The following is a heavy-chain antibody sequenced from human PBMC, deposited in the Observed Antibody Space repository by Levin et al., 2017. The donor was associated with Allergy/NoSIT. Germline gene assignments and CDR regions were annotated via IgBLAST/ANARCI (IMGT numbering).Heavy chain of an antibody. V-gene: IGHV1-8*01. CDR1: GYTFASYD. Sequence: PPASVKVSCKASGYTFASYDIAWVRQATGQGLELIGWMNPNGGNTAYAQRFQGRVTMTRNPFITTAYMELSSLTSDDTAVYFCATRVGGGHLDPWGQGTLVTVSS. CDR2: MNPNGGNT. D-gene: IGHD6-25*01. J-gene: IGHJ5*02. CDR3: ATRVGGGHLDP.